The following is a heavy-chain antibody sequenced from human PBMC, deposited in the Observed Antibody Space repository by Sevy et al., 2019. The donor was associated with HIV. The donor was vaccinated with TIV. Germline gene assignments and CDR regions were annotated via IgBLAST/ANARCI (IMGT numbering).Heavy chain of an antibody. Sequence: ASVKVSCKASGYPFTGYYIHWVRQAPGEGLAWMGWINPNTGDTTFAQKFQGRVTMTRDTSISTAYMELNRLRSDDTAVYYCARLSGSAVIDGGGDGYWGQGTPVTVSS. CDR1: GYPFTGYY. CDR3: ARLSGSAVIDGGGDGY. V-gene: IGHV1-2*02. D-gene: IGHD2-15*01. J-gene: IGHJ4*02. CDR2: INPNTGDT.